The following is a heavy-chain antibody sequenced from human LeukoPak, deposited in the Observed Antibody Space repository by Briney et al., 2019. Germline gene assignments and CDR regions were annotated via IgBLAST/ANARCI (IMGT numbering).Heavy chain of an antibody. V-gene: IGHV5-51*01. CDR3: ARRYCSGGSCYYYFDC. D-gene: IGHD2-15*01. CDR2: IYPGDSDT. Sequence: GGSLKISCKGSGYSFTSYWIGWVRQMPGKGPEWMGIIYPGDSDTRYSPSFQGQVTISADKSISTAYLQWSSLKASDTAMYYCARRYCSGGSCYYYFDCWGQGTLVTVSS. J-gene: IGHJ4*02. CDR1: GYSFTSYW.